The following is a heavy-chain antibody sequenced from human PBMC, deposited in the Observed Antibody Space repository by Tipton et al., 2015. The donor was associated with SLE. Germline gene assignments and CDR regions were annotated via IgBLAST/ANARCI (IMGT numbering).Heavy chain of an antibody. CDR1: GGSISSGGYY. V-gene: IGHV4-31*03. CDR3: TRAGDFYYGSGLYYFDY. D-gene: IGHD3-10*01. J-gene: IGHJ4*02. Sequence: TLSLTCTVSGGSISSGGYYWSWIRQHPGKGLEWIGYIYYSGSTHYNPSLKSRVTISVDTSKNQFSLKLSSVTAADTAVYYCTRAGDFYYGSGLYYFDYRGQGTLVTVSS. CDR2: IYYSGST.